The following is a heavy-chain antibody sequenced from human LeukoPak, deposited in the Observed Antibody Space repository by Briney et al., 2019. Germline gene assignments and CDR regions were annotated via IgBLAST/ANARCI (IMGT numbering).Heavy chain of an antibody. D-gene: IGHD3-3*01. Sequence: SVKVSCKASGGTFSSYAISWVRQAPGQGLEWMGGIIPIFGTANYAQKFQGRVTITADESTSTAYMELSSLRSEDTAVYYCAKGTMFAVGRRWSPSLVANDYWGQGTLVTVSS. V-gene: IGHV1-69*13. CDR3: AKGTMFAVGRRWSPSLVANDY. CDR2: IIPIFGTA. J-gene: IGHJ4*02. CDR1: GGTFSSYA.